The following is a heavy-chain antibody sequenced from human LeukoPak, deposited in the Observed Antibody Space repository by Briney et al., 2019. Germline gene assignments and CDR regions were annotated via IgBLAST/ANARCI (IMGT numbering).Heavy chain of an antibody. CDR3: ARDFVSGYYVDY. J-gene: IGHJ4*02. D-gene: IGHD3-22*01. CDR2: ILPILDIP. Sequence: ASVKVSCKASVRTFSTFVFSWVRQAHGQRLEWMGRILPILDIPNYVKKFQGRVTITADKSTRTAYMELSSLRSEDTAVYYCARDFVSGYYVDYWGQGTLVTVSS. CDR1: VRTFSTFV. V-gene: IGHV1-69*04.